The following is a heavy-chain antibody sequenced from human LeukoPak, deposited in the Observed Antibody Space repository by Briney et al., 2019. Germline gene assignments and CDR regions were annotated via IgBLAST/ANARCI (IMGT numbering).Heavy chain of an antibody. CDR3: ARDQEGFDY. V-gene: IGHV1-46*01. Sequence: ASVKVSCKASGYTFTSNYIHWVRQAPGQGLEWMGVIYPRDGSTSYAQKFQGRVTVTRDTSTSTVHMELSGLRSEDTAVYYCARDQEGFDYWGQGTLVTVSS. CDR1: GYTFTSNY. J-gene: IGHJ4*02. CDR2: IYPRDGST.